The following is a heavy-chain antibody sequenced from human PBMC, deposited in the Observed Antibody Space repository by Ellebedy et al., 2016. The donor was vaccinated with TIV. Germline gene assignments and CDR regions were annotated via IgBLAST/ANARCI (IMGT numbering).Heavy chain of an antibody. CDR3: ARASYYYDSSGYYWPTFDI. V-gene: IGHV1-69*13. Sequence: AASVKVSCKASGGTFSSYAISWVRQAPGQGLEWMGGIIPIFGTANYAQKFQGRVTITADESTSTAYMELSSLRSEDTAVYYCARASYYYDSSGYYWPTFDIWGQGTMVTVSS. J-gene: IGHJ3*02. CDR2: IIPIFGTA. D-gene: IGHD3-22*01. CDR1: GGTFSSYA.